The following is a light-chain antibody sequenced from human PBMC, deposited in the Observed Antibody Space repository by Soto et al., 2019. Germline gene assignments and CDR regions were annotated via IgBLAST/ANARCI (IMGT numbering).Light chain of an antibody. J-gene: IGLJ1*01. CDR2: DVS. V-gene: IGLV2-11*01. CDR3: CSYAGSYTLYV. CDR1: SSDVGGYNY. Sequence: QSLRTQPRSLSGSPGQSVTISCTGTSSDVGGYNYVSWYQQHPGKAPKLMIYDVSKRPSGVPDRFSGSKSGNTASLTISGLQAEDEADYYCCSYAGSYTLYVFGTGTKVTVL.